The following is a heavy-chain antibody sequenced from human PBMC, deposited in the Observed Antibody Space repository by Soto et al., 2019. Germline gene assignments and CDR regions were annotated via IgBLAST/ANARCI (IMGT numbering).Heavy chain of an antibody. CDR2: INAGNGNT. CDR3: ARVGGGVLWCGGRDGMAV. Sequence: QVQLVQSGAEVKKPGASVKVSCKASGYTFTSYAMHWVRQAPGQRLEWMGWINAGNGNTKYSQKFQGRVTITRDTSASTDYMELSSRRSEDTAVYCCARVGGGVLWCGGRDGMAVWGQGTTVTVSS. CDR1: GYTFTSYA. J-gene: IGHJ6*02. V-gene: IGHV1-3*01. D-gene: IGHD3-10*01.